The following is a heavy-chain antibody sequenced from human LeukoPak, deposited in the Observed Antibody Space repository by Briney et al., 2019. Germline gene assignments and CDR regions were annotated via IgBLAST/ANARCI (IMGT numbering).Heavy chain of an antibody. V-gene: IGHV4-59*01. CDR1: GGSIGSYY. J-gene: IGHJ4*02. CDR2: IYYSGGT. D-gene: IGHD5-18*01. CDR3: ARMVVGTAMVFDY. Sequence: SETLSLTCTVSGGSIGSYYWSWIRQPPGKGLEWIGYIYYSGGTNYNPSLKSRVTISVDTSKNQFSLKLSSVTAADTAVYYCARMVVGTAMVFDYWGQGTLVTVSS.